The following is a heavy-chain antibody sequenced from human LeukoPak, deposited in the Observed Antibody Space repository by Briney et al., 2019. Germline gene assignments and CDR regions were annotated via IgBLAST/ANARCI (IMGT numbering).Heavy chain of an antibody. V-gene: IGHV1-18*01. D-gene: IGHD3-22*01. CDR2: ISVYNGNT. Sequence: GASVRVSCKASGYTFSIYGFSWVRQAPGQGLEWMGWISVYNGNTNYAQKFQGRVTMTRDTSISTAYMELSRLRSDDTAVYYCARPYYDSSGYYFGVGYWGQGTLVTVSS. J-gene: IGHJ4*02. CDR3: ARPYYDSSGYYFGVGY. CDR1: GYTFSIYG.